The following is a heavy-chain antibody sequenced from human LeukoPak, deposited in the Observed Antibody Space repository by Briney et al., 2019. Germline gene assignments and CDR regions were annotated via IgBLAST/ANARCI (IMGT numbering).Heavy chain of an antibody. CDR2: MNPNSGNT. V-gene: IGHV1-8*03. Sequence: ASVRVSCKASGYTFTSYDINWVRQATGQGLEWMGWMNPNSGNTGYAQKFQGRVTITRNTSISTAYMELSSLRSEDTAVYYCARGHDYDRAFDIWGQGTMVTVSS. CDR1: GYTFTSYD. D-gene: IGHD3-22*01. CDR3: ARGHDYDRAFDI. J-gene: IGHJ3*02.